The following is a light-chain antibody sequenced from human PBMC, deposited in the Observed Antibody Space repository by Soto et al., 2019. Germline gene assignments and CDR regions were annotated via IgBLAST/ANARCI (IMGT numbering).Light chain of an antibody. Sequence: EIVLTQSPATLSLSPGERASLSCRASQSVGSSLAWYQQKRGHAPRLLIYDASNRATGIPATFSGSGSGPTLTLTISTLEPEDFAVSYCQSPVTFGQGTRLEIK. CDR1: QSVGSS. CDR2: DAS. V-gene: IGKV3-11*01. J-gene: IGKJ5*01. CDR3: QSPVT.